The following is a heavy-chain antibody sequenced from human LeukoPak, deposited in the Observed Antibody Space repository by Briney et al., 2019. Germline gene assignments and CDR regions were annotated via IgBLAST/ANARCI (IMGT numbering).Heavy chain of an antibody. Sequence: PSETLSLTCAVSGGSISSGGYSWSWIRQPPGQGLEWIGYIYHSGSTYYNPSLKSRVTISVDRSKNQFSLKLSSVTAADTAVYYCARVRRSEYYGSGSPHYFDYWGQGTLVTVSS. CDR1: GGSISSGGYS. D-gene: IGHD3-10*01. J-gene: IGHJ4*02. CDR3: ARVRRSEYYGSGSPHYFDY. V-gene: IGHV4-30-2*01. CDR2: IYHSGST.